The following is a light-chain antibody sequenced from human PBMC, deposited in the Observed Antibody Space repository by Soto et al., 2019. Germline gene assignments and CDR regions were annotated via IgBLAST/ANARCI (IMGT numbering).Light chain of an antibody. CDR1: QSVSSN. V-gene: IGKV3-15*01. CDR3: QQYNHWPSYT. Sequence: EIVMTQSPVTLSVSPGERVTLSCRASQSVSSNLAWFQQKPGQAPRLLIYGASTRDTGILARFSGSGSGTDFTLSISSLQSEDFGVYYCQQYNHWPSYTFGQGTPLQIK. J-gene: IGKJ2*01. CDR2: GAS.